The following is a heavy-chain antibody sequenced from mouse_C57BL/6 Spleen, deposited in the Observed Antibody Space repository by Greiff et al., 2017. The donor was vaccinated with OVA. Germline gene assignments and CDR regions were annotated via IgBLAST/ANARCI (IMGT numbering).Heavy chain of an antibody. CDR3: ARPLYYGSSYGYFDV. CDR1: GYTFTDYN. J-gene: IGHJ1*03. CDR2: INPNNGGT. Sequence: VQLQQSGPELVKPGASVKMSCKASGYTFTDYNMHWVKQSHGKSLEWIGYINPNNGGTSYNQKFKGKATLTVNKSSSTAYMELRSLTSEDSAVYYCARPLYYGSSYGYFDVWGTGTTVTVSS. D-gene: IGHD1-1*01. V-gene: IGHV1-22*01.